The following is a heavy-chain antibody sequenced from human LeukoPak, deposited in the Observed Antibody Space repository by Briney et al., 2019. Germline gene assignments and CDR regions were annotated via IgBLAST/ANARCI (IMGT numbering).Heavy chain of an antibody. Sequence: SVKVSCKASGDTFSSYAISWVRQAPGQGLEWMGRIIPIFGTANYAQKFQGRVTITTDESTSTAYMELSSLRSEDTAVYYCARAPGYCSGGSCLDYWGQGTLVTVSS. CDR2: IIPIFGTA. V-gene: IGHV1-69*05. CDR1: GDTFSSYA. D-gene: IGHD2-15*01. J-gene: IGHJ4*02. CDR3: ARAPGYCSGGSCLDY.